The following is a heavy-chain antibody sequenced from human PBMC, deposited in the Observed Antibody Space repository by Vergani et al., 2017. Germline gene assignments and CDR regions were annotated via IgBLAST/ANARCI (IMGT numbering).Heavy chain of an antibody. CDR1: GYTLTELS. D-gene: IGHD6-13*01. Sequence: QVQLVQSGAEVKKPGASVKVSCKVSGYTLTELSMHWVRQAPGKGLEWMGGFDPEDGETNYAQKFQGRVTMTEDTSTDTAYMELSSLRSEDTAVYYCATWGIAAAGTRGHYYYMDVWGKGTTVTVSS. V-gene: IGHV1-24*01. CDR2: FDPEDGET. J-gene: IGHJ6*03. CDR3: ATWGIAAAGTRGHYYYMDV.